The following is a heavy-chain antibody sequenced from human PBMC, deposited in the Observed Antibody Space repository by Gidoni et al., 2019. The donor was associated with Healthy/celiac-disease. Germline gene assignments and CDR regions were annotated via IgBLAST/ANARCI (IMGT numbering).Heavy chain of an antibody. D-gene: IGHD3-3*01. CDR3: TPDESYDFWSGYYPVVFEY. CDR1: GFTCSNAW. CDR2: IKSKTDGGTT. Sequence: EVQLVESGGGLVKPGGSLRLSCAASGFTCSNAWMSWVRQAPGKGLEWVGRIKSKTDGGTTAYAAPVKGRFPISRDDSKNTLYLQMNSLKTEDTAVYYCTPDESYDFWSGYYPVVFEYWGQGTLVTVSS. J-gene: IGHJ4*02. V-gene: IGHV3-15*01.